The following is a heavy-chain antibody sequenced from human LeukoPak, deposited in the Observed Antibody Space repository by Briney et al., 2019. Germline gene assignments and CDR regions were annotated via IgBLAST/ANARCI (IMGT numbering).Heavy chain of an antibody. V-gene: IGHV4-59*01. D-gene: IGHD5-24*01. CDR2: LYDSGST. CDR3: ARERRDGYKHYFDY. J-gene: IGHJ4*02. Sequence: SETLSLTCAVYGGSFSDYYWSWIRQPPGKGLEWIGYLYDSGSTNYNPSLKSRVTISVDTSKNQFSLKVSSVTAADTAVYYCARERRDGYKHYFDYWGQGTLVTVSS. CDR1: GGSFSDYY.